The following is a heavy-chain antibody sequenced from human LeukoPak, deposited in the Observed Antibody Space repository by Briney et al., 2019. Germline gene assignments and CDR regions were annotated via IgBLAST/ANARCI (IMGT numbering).Heavy chain of an antibody. CDR2: IYYSGST. CDR3: VRALYYYDSSGYYYFDY. J-gene: IGHJ4*02. Sequence: AETLSLTCTGSRLSISIYYWSWIRHPPGKGLEWIGYIYYSGSTNYNPSLKSRVTISVDTSKNQFSLKLSSVTAADTAVYYCVRALYYYDSSGYYYFDYWGQGTLVTVSS. V-gene: IGHV4-59*01. CDR1: RLSISIYY. D-gene: IGHD3-22*01.